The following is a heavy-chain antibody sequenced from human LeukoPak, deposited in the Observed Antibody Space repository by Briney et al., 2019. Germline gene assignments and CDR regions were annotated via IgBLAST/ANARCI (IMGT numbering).Heavy chain of an antibody. CDR2: INHSGST. V-gene: IGHV4-34*01. CDR3: ARDTRDILTGYYPFDY. D-gene: IGHD3-9*01. J-gene: IGHJ4*02. CDR1: GGSFSGYY. Sequence: SETLSLTCAVYGGSFSGYYWSWIRQPPGKGLEWIGEINHSGSTNYNPSLKSRVTISVDTSKNQFSLKLSSVTAADTAVYYCARDTRDILTGYYPFDYWGQGTLVTVSS.